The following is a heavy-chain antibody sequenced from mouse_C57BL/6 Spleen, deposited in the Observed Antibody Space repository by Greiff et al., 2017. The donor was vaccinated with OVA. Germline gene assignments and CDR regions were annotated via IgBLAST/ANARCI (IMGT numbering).Heavy chain of an antibody. CDR3: ARRGYDYERAMDY. V-gene: IGHV1-54*01. D-gene: IGHD2-4*01. Sequence: QVQLQQSGAELVRPGTSVKVSCKASGYAFTNYLIEWVKQRPGQGLEWIGVINPGSGGTNYNEKFKGKATLTADKSSSTAYMQLSSLTSEDSAVYFCARRGYDYERAMDYRGQGTSVTVSS. CDR1: GYAFTNYL. J-gene: IGHJ4*01. CDR2: INPGSGGT.